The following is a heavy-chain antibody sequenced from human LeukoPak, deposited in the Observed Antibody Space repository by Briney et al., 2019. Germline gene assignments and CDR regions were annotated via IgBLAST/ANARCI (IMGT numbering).Heavy chain of an antibody. J-gene: IGHJ6*02. CDR1: GGSISSGSYY. D-gene: IGHD6-13*01. CDR2: IYTSGST. CDR3: AKSIAAAGTPVYYYYGMDV. V-gene: IGHV4-61*02. Sequence: SETLSLTCTVSGGSISSGSYYWSCIRQPAGKGLEWIGRIYTSGSTNYNPSLKSRVTISVDTSKNQFSLKLSSVTAADTAVYYCAKSIAAAGTPVYYYYGMDVWGQGTTVTVSS.